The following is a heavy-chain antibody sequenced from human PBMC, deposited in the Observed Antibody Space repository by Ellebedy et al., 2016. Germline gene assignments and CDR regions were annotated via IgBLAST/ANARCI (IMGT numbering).Heavy chain of an antibody. V-gene: IGHV3-23*01. CDR3: AKDRSITMIVVVISYYYTMDV. CDR1: GFTFSSHA. D-gene: IGHD3-22*01. J-gene: IGHJ6*02. Sequence: GGSLRLSCAASGFTFSSHAMSWVRQAPGKGLEWVSAISGSGGSTYYADSVKGRFTISRDNSKNTLYLQMNSLRAEDTAVYYCAKDRSITMIVVVISYYYTMDVWGQGTTVTVSS. CDR2: ISGSGGST.